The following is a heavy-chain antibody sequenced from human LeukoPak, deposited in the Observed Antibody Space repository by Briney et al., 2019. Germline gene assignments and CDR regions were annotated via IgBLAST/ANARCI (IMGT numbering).Heavy chain of an antibody. CDR2: IIPIFGTA. CDR3: ASWDVGYCSSTSCYTGVAY. V-gene: IGHV1-69*05. CDR1: GGTFSSYA. Sequence: SVKVSCKASGGTFSSYAISWVRQAPGQGLGWMGGIIPIFGTANYAQKFQGRVTITTDESTSTAYMELSSLRSEDTAVYYCASWDVGYCSSTSCYTGVAYWGQGTLVTVSS. J-gene: IGHJ4*02. D-gene: IGHD2-2*02.